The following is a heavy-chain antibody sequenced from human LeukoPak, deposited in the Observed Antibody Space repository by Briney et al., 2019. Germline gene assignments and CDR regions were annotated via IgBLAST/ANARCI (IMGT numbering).Heavy chain of an antibody. J-gene: IGHJ4*02. D-gene: IGHD6-25*01. CDR3: ARHRRDSSGYYFDY. Sequence: SETLSLTCTVSGGSISSYYWSWIRQPPGKGLEWIGYIYYSGSTNYNPSLKSRVTISVDTSKNQFSLKLSSVTAADTAVYYCARHRRDSSGYYFDYWGQGTLVTVSS. CDR1: GGSISSYY. CDR2: IYYSGST. V-gene: IGHV4-59*08.